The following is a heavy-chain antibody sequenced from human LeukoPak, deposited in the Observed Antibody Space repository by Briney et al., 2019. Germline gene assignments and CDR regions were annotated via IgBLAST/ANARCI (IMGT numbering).Heavy chain of an antibody. Sequence: PSETLSLTYTVSGGSISSSSYYWGWIRQPPGKGLEWIGSIYYSGSTYYNPSLKSRVTISVDTSKNQFSLKLSSVTAADTAVYYCASRSSGYFPEAEYFQHWGQGTLVTVSS. J-gene: IGHJ1*01. CDR3: ASRSSGYFPEAEYFQH. V-gene: IGHV4-39*01. CDR2: IYYSGST. CDR1: GGSISSSSYY. D-gene: IGHD3-22*01.